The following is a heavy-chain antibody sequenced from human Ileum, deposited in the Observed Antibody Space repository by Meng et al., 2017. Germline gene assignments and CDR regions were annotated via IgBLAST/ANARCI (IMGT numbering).Heavy chain of an antibody. V-gene: IGHV4-4*02. CDR3: ARGIGDIRVGFDY. D-gene: IGHD5-12*01. J-gene: IGHJ4*02. CDR2: IFHGGTT. CDR1: GGSIISGNW. Sequence: VWLQGSAPGLVKPSGTPSLTCAVSGGSIISGNWWNWVRQSPGKGLEWIGEIFHGGTTNYNPSLKNRVTLLMDKFKNQFSLQLTSVTAADTAVFYCARGIGDIRVGFDYWGQGILVTVSS.